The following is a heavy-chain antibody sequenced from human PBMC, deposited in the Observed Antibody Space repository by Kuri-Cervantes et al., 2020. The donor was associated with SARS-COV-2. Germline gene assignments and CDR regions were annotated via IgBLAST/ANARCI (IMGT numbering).Heavy chain of an antibody. J-gene: IGHJ1*01. D-gene: IGHD6-19*01. V-gene: IGHV4-34*01. CDR2: INHTGST. CDR3: ARVGGQVAGTLYFQH. CDR1: GGSFSGYY. Sequence: SQTLSLTCAVYGGSFSGYYWSWIRQSPGKGLVWIGEINHTGSTNYNPSLKSRVTISVGASKNQFSLKLNSVTAADTAVYYCARVGGQVAGTLYFQHWGQGTLVTVSS.